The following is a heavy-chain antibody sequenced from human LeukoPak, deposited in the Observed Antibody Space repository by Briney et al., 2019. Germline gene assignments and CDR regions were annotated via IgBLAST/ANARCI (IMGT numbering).Heavy chain of an antibody. Sequence: SETLSLTCTVSGGSISSYYWSWIRQPPGKGLEWIGSIYYSGSTYYNPSLKSRVTISVDTSKNQFSLKLSSVTAADTAVYYCARSGEGVNYFDYWGQGTLVTVSS. CDR2: IYYSGST. J-gene: IGHJ4*02. CDR3: ARSGEGVNYFDY. V-gene: IGHV4-39*01. D-gene: IGHD3-16*01. CDR1: GGSISSYY.